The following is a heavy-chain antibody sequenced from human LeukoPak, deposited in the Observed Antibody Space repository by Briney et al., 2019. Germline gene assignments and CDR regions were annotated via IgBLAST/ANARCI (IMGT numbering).Heavy chain of an antibody. J-gene: IGHJ4*02. V-gene: IGHV1-18*01. CDR3: ARWTTTYLDY. Sequence: ASVKVSCKAFGGTFSSYAISWVRQAPGQGLEWMGWISAYNGNTNYAQKLQGRVTMTTDTSTSTAYMELSSLRSEDSAVYYCARWTTTYLDYWGQGTLVTVSS. CDR1: GGTFSSYA. D-gene: IGHD4-11*01. CDR2: ISAYNGNT.